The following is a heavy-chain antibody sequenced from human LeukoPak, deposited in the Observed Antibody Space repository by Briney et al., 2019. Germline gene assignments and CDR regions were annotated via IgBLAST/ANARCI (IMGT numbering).Heavy chain of an antibody. CDR1: GFTFSSYG. Sequence: GGSLRLSCAASGFTFSSYGMHWVRQAPGKGLEWVAVIWYDGSNKYYADSVKGRFTISRDNSKNTLYLQMNSLRAEDTAVYYCARDAYGVRYFDWLFDYWGQGTLVTVSS. D-gene: IGHD3-9*01. CDR2: IWYDGSNK. J-gene: IGHJ4*02. CDR3: ARDAYGVRYFDWLFDY. V-gene: IGHV3-33*01.